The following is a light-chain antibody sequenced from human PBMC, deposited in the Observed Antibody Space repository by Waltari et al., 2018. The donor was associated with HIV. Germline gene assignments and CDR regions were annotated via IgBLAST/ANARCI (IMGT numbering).Light chain of an antibody. V-gene: IGLV1-44*01. CDR1: SSNIGSNT. CDR2: SNN. J-gene: IGLJ3*02. Sequence: QSVLTQPPSASGTPGQRVTISCSGSSSNIGSNTVNWYQLIPGTAPKLLIYSNNQRPSGVPDLFSVSKSGPSASLAISGLQSEDEADYYCATWDDSLNAWVFGGGTKLTVL. CDR3: ATWDDSLNAWV.